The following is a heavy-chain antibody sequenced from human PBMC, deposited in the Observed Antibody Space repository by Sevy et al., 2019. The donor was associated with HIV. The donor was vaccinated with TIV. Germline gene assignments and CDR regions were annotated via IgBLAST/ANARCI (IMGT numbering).Heavy chain of an antibody. Sequence: ASVKVSCKASGYTFTSYAFHWVRQAPGQGLEWMGWIDAGNGNTKYSQMFQGRVTLTRETSASTAYMELSSLRSEDTGVYYCVRANSRDYPSRGYFDYWGQGTLVTVSS. CDR3: VRANSRDYPSRGYFDY. CDR2: IDAGNGNT. J-gene: IGHJ4*02. CDR1: GYTFTSYA. D-gene: IGHD3-22*01. V-gene: IGHV1-3*01.